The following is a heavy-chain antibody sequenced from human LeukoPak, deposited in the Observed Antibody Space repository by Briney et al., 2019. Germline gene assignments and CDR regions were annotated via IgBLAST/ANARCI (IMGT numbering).Heavy chain of an antibody. CDR2: IIPIFGTA. D-gene: IGHD6-13*01. J-gene: IGHJ5*02. CDR1: GGTFSSYA. V-gene: IGHV1-69*05. CDR3: ARGIAAVPFDP. Sequence: SVKVSCKASGGTFSSYAISWVRQAPGQGLEWMGWIIPIFGTANYAQKFQGRVTITTDDSTSTAYMELSSLRSEDTAVYYCARGIAAVPFDPWGQGTLVTVSS.